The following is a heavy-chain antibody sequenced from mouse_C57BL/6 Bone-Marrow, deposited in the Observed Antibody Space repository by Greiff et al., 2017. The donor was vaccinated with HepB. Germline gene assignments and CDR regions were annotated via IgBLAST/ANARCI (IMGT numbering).Heavy chain of an antibody. Sequence: EVQLQESGGGLVQPGGSLKLSCAASGFTFSDYYMYWVRQTPEKRLEWVAYISNGGGSTYYPDTVKGRFTISRDNAKNTLYLQMSRLKSEDTAMYYCARRPYYYGSSPVLDFDVWGTGTTVTVSS. D-gene: IGHD1-1*01. CDR1: GFTFSDYY. V-gene: IGHV5-12*01. CDR3: ARRPYYYGSSPVLDFDV. J-gene: IGHJ1*03. CDR2: ISNGGGST.